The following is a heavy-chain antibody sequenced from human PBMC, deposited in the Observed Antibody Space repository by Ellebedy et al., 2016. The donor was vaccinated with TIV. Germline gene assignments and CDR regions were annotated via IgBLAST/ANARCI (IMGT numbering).Heavy chain of an antibody. D-gene: IGHD3-10*01. CDR2: ITHSGSA. V-gene: IGHV4-34*01. CDR1: GGSFSSYY. Sequence: MPSETLSLTCAVYGGSFSSYYWTWIRQPPGKGLEWIGEITHSGSATYNPSLKSRVTMSVDTSKNQFSLNLSSVTAADTAVYYCARVGLTMVRGVIYYYYYGMDIWGQGTTVTVSS. CDR3: ARVGLTMVRGVIYYYYYGMDI. J-gene: IGHJ6*02.